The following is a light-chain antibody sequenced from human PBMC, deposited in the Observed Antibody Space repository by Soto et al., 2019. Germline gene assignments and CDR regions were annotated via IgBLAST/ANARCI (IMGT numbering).Light chain of an antibody. J-gene: IGLJ2*01. CDR1: GSNIGSDT. V-gene: IGLV1-44*01. Sequence: QSVLTQPPSASGTPGQRVTISCSGSGSNIGSDTVNWYQQLPGTAPKLLIYSINQRPSGVPDRFSGSKSGTSASLAISGIQSDDEADYYCAAWDDSLNGVVFGGGTKVTVL. CDR2: SIN. CDR3: AAWDDSLNGVV.